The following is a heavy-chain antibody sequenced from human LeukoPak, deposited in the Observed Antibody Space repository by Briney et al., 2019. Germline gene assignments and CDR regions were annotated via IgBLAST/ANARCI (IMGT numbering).Heavy chain of an antibody. V-gene: IGHV3-48*03. CDR3: ARVFVGENFDY. J-gene: IGHJ4*02. CDR1: GFTFSSYE. CDR2: ISYTGSNK. Sequence: PGGSLRLSCAASGFTFSSYEMNWVRQAPGKGLEWLSYISYTGSNKYYADSVKGRFTISRDNAKNSLYLQMNRLRVEDTAVYFCARVFVGENFDYWGQGTLVTVSS. D-gene: IGHD3-10*02.